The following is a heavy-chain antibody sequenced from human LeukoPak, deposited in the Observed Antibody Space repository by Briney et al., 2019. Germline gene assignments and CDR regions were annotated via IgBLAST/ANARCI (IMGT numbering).Heavy chain of an antibody. CDR3: AKGTTDYDASDPLDF. J-gene: IGHJ4*02. D-gene: IGHD3-16*01. CDR1: GFTLRSYG. CDR2: ISGSGVNT. V-gene: IGHV3-23*01. Sequence: GGTLGLSCAASGFTLRSYGMSWVRQAPGKGLEWVSTISGSGVNTDYADSVKGRFTISSDNSKNTLYLQMNSLRAEDTAVYYCAKGTTDYDASDPLDFWGQGALVTVSS.